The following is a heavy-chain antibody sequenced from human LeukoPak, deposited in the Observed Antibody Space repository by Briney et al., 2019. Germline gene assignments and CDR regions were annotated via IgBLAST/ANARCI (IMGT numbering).Heavy chain of an antibody. CDR3: TTENWYVFEN. D-gene: IGHD1-1*01. Sequence: GGSLRLSCAASGFPFSSYWMAWVRQAPGRGLEWVATITLDGSDSYYVDSVKGRFTVSRDNAKNSLYLQMNSLRVEDTAVFYCTTENWYVFENWGQGSLVTVSS. CDR1: GFPFSSYW. V-gene: IGHV3-7*04. J-gene: IGHJ4*02. CDR2: ITLDGSDS.